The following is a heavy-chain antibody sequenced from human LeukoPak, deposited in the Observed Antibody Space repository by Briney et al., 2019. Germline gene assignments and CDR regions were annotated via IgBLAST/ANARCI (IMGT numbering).Heavy chain of an antibody. V-gene: IGHV3-33*06. D-gene: IGHD1-26*01. CDR1: GFSFSNYG. CDR2: IWSDGSYE. J-gene: IGHJ4*02. Sequence: GGSLRLSCVASGFSFSNYGMHWVRQAPGRGLEWVAVIWSDGSYEHYTDSVKGRFTISRDNSKNTLFLQLNSLRPEDTAVYYCAKPTWGSGSFLIDFWGQGTLVTVSS. CDR3: AKPTWGSGSFLIDF.